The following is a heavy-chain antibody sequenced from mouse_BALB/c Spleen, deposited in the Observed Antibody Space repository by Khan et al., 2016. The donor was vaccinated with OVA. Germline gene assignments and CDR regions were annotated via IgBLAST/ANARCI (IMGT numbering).Heavy chain of an antibody. J-gene: IGHJ3*01. CDR2: IWSGGST. Sequence: QVQLKESGPGLIQPSQSLSITCTVSGFSLTNYGLHWVRQSPGKGLEWLGVIWSGGSTDYNAAFISRLTISKDNSKSQVFFKMNSLQPNDTAIYYCASLYHYSEGFAYWGQGTLVTVSA. V-gene: IGHV2-2*02. CDR3: ASLYHYSEGFAY. D-gene: IGHD2-4*01. CDR1: GFSLTNYG.